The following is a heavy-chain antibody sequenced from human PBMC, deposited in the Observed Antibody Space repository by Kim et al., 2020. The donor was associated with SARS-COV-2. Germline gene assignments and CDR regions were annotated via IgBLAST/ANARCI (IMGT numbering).Heavy chain of an antibody. Sequence: TRLSQKFQGRVTITRDTSASTAYMELSSVRSEDTAVYYCARGGAPASGMDVWGQGTTVTVSS. CDR2: T. D-gene: IGHD3-16*01. CDR3: ARGGAPASGMDV. V-gene: IGHV1-3*01. J-gene: IGHJ6*02.